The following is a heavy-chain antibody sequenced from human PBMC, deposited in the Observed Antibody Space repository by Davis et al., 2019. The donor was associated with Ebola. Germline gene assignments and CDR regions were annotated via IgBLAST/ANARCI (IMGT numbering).Heavy chain of an antibody. CDR2: ISYDGSNK. Sequence: GESLKISCAASGFTFSSYAMHWVRQAPGKGLEWVAVISYDGSNKYYADSVKGRFTISRDNAKNTLYLQMNSLRAEDTAVYYCARDRGAPDSFDIWGQGTMVTVS. CDR3: ARDRGAPDSFDI. D-gene: IGHD3-10*01. J-gene: IGHJ3*02. CDR1: GFTFSSYA. V-gene: IGHV3-30-3*01.